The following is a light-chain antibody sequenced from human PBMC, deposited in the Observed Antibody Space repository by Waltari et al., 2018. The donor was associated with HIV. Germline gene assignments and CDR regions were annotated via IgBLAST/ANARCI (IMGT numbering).Light chain of an antibody. V-gene: IGLV1-40*01. Sequence: QSVLTQPPSVSGAPRKRVTISCTGSSPNIGARSAAHRYQQFPRTPPKLVIFANTNRPAGSPDRFSGSKSGTSASLVITGVQAEDEADYYCQSYDSSLNAWVFGGGTKLTVL. J-gene: IGLJ3*02. CDR1: SPNIGARSA. CDR2: ANT. CDR3: QSYDSSLNAWV.